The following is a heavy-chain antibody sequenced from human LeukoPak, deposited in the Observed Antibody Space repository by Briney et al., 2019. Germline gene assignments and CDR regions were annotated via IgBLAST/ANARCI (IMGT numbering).Heavy chain of an antibody. V-gene: IGHV4-59*01. Sequence: SETLSLTCTVSGGSISGYYWSWIRQLPGKGLEWIGYIYYSGSTSYNPSLKSRVAISVDTSKKQFSLELSSVTAADTAFYYCARYIVSYPHDAFDIWGQGTMVTVSS. D-gene: IGHD1-26*01. CDR1: GGSISGYY. CDR3: ARYIVSYPHDAFDI. CDR2: IYYSGST. J-gene: IGHJ3*02.